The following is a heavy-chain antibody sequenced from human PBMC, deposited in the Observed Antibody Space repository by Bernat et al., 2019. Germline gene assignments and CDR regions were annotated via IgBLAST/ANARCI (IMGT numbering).Heavy chain of an antibody. D-gene: IGHD3-3*01. CDR1: GYTFTGYY. Sequence: QVQLVQSGAEVKKPGASVKVSCKASGYTFTGYYMHWVRQAPGQGLEWMGWINPNSGGTNYAQKFQGWVTMTRDTSISTAYMELSRLRSDDTAVYYCARESELRFRPAVPSDGMDVWGQGTTVTVSS. J-gene: IGHJ6*02. CDR3: ARESELRFRPAVPSDGMDV. CDR2: INPNSGGT. V-gene: IGHV1-2*04.